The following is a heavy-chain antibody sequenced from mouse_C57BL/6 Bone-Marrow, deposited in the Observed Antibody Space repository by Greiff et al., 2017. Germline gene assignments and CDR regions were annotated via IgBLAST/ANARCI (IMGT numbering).Heavy chain of an antibody. CDR2: INPGSGGT. Sequence: VKLQESGAELVRPGTSVKVSCKASGYAFTNYLIEWVKQRPGQGLEWIGVINPGSGGTNYNEKFKGKATLTADKSSSTAYMQLSSLTSEDSAVYFCARGGYYGSTFAYWGQGTLVTVSA. CDR3: ARGGYYGSTFAY. J-gene: IGHJ3*01. V-gene: IGHV1-54*01. CDR1: GYAFTNYL. D-gene: IGHD1-1*01.